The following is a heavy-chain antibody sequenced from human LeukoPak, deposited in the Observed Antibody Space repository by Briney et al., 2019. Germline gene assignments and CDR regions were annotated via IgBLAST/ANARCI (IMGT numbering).Heavy chain of an antibody. J-gene: IGHJ3*02. CDR1: GFTVSSNY. Sequence: GGSLRLSCAASGFTVSSNYMSWVRQAPGEGLEWVSVIYSGGSTYYADSVKGRFTISRDNSKNTLYLQMNSLRAEDTAVYYCARDLSDFWSGYSSDAFDIWGQGTMVTVSS. D-gene: IGHD3-3*01. V-gene: IGHV3-66*01. CDR2: IYSGGST. CDR3: ARDLSDFWSGYSSDAFDI.